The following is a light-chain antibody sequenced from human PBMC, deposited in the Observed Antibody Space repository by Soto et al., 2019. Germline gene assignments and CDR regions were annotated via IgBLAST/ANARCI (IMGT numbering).Light chain of an antibody. CDR1: QSISKN. J-gene: IGKJ2*01. V-gene: IGKV1-39*01. Sequence: DIQMTQSPASLSASVGDRVTITCRASQSISKNLNWYQHRLGKAPQVLIYSASDSQIGVPSRFSASGYGTDFTLIISGLQSEDFATYYWQQSYSSPYTFGQGTKLEIK. CDR2: SAS. CDR3: QQSYSSPYT.